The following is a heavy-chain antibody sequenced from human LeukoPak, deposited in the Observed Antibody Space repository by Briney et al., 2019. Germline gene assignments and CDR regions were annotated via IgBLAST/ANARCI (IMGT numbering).Heavy chain of an antibody. CDR2: INHSGST. CDR3: ARDRRYGSGLYYYYGMDV. CDR1: GGSFSGYY. V-gene: IGHV4-34*01. Sequence: SETLSLTCAVYGGSFSGYYWSWIRQPPGKGLEWIGEINHSGSTNYNPSLKSRVTISVDTSKNQFSLKLSSVTAADTAVYYCARDRRYGSGLYYYYGMDVWGQGTTVTVSS. J-gene: IGHJ6*02. D-gene: IGHD3-10*01.